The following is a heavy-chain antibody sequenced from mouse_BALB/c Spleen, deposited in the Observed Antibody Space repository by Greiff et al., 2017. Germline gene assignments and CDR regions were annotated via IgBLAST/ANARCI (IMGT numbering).Heavy chain of an antibody. V-gene: IGHV1-63*02. CDR2: IYPGGGYT. D-gene: IGHD1-1*01. Sequence: VQLQESGAELVRPGTSVKISCKASGYTFTNYWLGWVKQRPGHGLEWIGDIYPGGGYTNYNEKFKGKATLTADTSSSTAYMQLSSLTSEDSAVYFCARSGGSSYWYFDVWGAGTTVTVSS. CDR1: GYTFTNYW. J-gene: IGHJ1*01. CDR3: ARSGGSSYWYFDV.